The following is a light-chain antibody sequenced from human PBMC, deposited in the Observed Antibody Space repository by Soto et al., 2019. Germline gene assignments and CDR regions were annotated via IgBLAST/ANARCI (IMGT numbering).Light chain of an antibody. Sequence: QSVLTQPASVSGSPGQSITISCTGTSSDVGTYTLVSWYQQHPGKAPKLVIYEVNKRPAGVSKRFSGSKSGDTASLVISGLRSEDEAEYYCAAWDDSLGGFYVFGTGTKVTVL. CDR3: AAWDDSLGGFYV. J-gene: IGLJ1*01. CDR2: EVN. V-gene: IGLV2-14*02. CDR1: SSDVGTYTL.